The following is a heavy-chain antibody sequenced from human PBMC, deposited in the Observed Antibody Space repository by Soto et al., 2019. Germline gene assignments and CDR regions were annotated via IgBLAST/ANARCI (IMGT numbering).Heavy chain of an antibody. CDR1: GFTFSNYG. D-gene: IGHD6-13*01. J-gene: IGHJ6*02. CDR3: AKGDSSSWYYYYYGMDV. V-gene: IGHV3-33*06. Sequence: PGGSLRLSSGASGFTFSNYGMPWVRQAQGKGLEWVAVIWSDGNDRFYADSVRGRFTISRDNSKNTLYLQMNSLRAEDTAVYYCAKGDSSSWYYYYYGMDVWGQGTTVTVSS. CDR2: IWSDGNDR.